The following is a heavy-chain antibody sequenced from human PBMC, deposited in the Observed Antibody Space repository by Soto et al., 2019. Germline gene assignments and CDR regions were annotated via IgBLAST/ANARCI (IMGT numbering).Heavy chain of an antibody. CDR1: GGTISGYY. D-gene: IGHD5-12*01. J-gene: IGHJ4*02. CDR2: IYNSGTT. Sequence: PSETLSLTCTVTGGTISGYYWSWIRQAPGKGLEWIAYIYNSGTTNYNPSLKSRVTISEDSSKNQISLKLSSVTAADTAVYYCAEPGGTNVANFYFNSGGKGPRVTSPS. CDR3: AEPGGTNVANFYFNS. V-gene: IGHV4-59*08.